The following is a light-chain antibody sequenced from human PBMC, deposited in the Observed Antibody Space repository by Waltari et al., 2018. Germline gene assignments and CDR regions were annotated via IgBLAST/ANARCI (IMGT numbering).Light chain of an antibody. CDR1: QNIADY. CDR3: QQSYSTPYT. Sequence: DIQMTQSPSSLSASVGDRVTITCRASQNIADYLNWYQEKPGEAPKLPIWGASSLQRGVPSRFSGSGSGTDFTLTISSQHPEDFATYYCQQSYSTPYTFGQGTELDIK. CDR2: GAS. J-gene: IGKJ2*01. V-gene: IGKV1-39*01.